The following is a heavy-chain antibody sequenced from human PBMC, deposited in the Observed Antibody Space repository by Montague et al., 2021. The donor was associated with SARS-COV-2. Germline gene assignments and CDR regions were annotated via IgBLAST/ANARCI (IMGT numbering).Heavy chain of an antibody. J-gene: IGHJ3*02. CDR1: GGSITGYY. V-gene: IGHV4-59*01. CDR2: IYDGGAV. Sequence: SETPSLTCTVSGGSITGYYWSWLRRSPGKGLEWIAYIYDGGAVSYNPSLGSRVTISTDTSKNQFSLKVNSVTAADTAVYYCVRDHPYGGPRGAYDIWGQGTVVTVSS. D-gene: IGHD4-23*01. CDR3: VRDHPYGGPRGAYDI.